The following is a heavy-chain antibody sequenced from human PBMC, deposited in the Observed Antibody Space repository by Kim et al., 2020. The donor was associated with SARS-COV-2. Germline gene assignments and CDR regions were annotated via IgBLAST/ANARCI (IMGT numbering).Heavy chain of an antibody. V-gene: IGHV3-33*05. CDR2: ISYDGSNK. J-gene: IGHJ4*02. Sequence: GGSLRLSCAASGFTFSSYGMHWVRQAPGKGLEWVAVISYDGSNKYYADSVKGRFTISRDNSKNTLYLQMNSLRAEDTAVYYCARDPRSWFGELSFDYWGQGTLVTVSS. CDR3: ARDPRSWFGELSFDY. D-gene: IGHD3-10*01. CDR1: GFTFSSYG.